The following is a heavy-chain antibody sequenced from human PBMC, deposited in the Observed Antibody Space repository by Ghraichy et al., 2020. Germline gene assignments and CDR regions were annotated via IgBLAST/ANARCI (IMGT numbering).Heavy chain of an antibody. V-gene: IGHV3-21*01. Sequence: GGSLRLSCAASGFTFSSYSMNWVRQAPGKGLEWVSSISSSSSYIYYADSVKGRFTISRDNAKNSLYLQMNSLRAEDTAVYYCAREDYSSSWDSLTLHDYYYCMDVWGQGTTVTVSS. D-gene: IGHD6-13*01. CDR3: AREDYSSSWDSLTLHDYYYCMDV. CDR2: ISSSSSYI. CDR1: GFTFSSYS. J-gene: IGHJ6*02.